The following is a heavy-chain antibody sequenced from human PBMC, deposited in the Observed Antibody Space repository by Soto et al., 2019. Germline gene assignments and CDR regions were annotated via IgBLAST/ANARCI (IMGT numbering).Heavy chain of an antibody. CDR1: GFTFGSYA. Sequence: CAASGFTFGSYAMNWLRQAPGRGLECVSFISGSGRTTYYADSVKGRFTVSRDNSKNTLYLQMNSLRAEDTALYYCAKFRGPSYSYYSMDVWGKGTTVTVSS. D-gene: IGHD3-16*01. V-gene: IGHV3-23*01. CDR2: ISGSGRTT. CDR3: AKFRGPSYSYYSMDV. J-gene: IGHJ6*03.